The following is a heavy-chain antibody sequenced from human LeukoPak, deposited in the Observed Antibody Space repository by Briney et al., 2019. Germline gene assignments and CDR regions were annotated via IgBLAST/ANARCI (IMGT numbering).Heavy chain of an antibody. D-gene: IGHD3-10*01. J-gene: IGHJ4*02. V-gene: IGHV1-18*01. CDR2: ISAYNGNT. CDR3: ARVSYGSGSYYPGDY. Sequence: ASVKVSCKASGGTFSSYAISWVRQAPGQGLEWMGWISAYNGNTNYAQKLQGRVTMTTDTSTSTAYMELRSLRSDDTAVYYCARVSYGSGSYYPGDYWGQGTLVTVSS. CDR1: GGTFSSYA.